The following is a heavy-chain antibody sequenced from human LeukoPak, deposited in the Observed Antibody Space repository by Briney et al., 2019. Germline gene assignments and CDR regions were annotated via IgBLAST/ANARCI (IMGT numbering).Heavy chain of an antibody. CDR1: GYTFTGYY. D-gene: IGHD2-15*01. V-gene: IGHV1-2*02. CDR3: ARAGYCSGGSCTGTVDY. J-gene: IGHJ4*02. Sequence: ASVKVSCKASGYTFTGYYMHWVRQAPGQGLEWMGWINPNSGGTNYAQKLQGRVTMTTDTSTSTAYMELRSLRSDDTAVYYCARAGYCSGGSCTGTVDYWGQGTLVTVSS. CDR2: INPNSGGT.